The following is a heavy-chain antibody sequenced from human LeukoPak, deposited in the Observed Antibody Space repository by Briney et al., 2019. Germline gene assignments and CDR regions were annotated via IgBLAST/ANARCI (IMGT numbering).Heavy chain of an antibody. CDR1: GGSISSFF. CDR3: ARHRGSSSLFDY. CDR2: IYYSGST. Sequence: SETLSLTCTVSGGSISSFFWSWIRQPPGKGLEWIGYIYYSGSTNYNPSLKSRVTISVDTSKNQFSLRLSSVTAADTAVYYCARHRGSSSLFDYWGQGTLVTVSS. V-gene: IGHV4-59*08. D-gene: IGHD6-6*01. J-gene: IGHJ4*02.